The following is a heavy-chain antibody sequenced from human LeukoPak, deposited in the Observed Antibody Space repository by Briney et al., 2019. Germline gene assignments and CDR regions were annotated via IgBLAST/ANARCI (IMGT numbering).Heavy chain of an antibody. J-gene: IGHJ4*02. CDR3: ARVVDVNSYGLFDY. CDR1: GYTFTSYA. D-gene: IGHD5-18*01. V-gene: IGHV1-3*01. CDR2: INAGNGNT. Sequence: ASVKVSCKASGYTFTSYAMHWVRQAPGQRLEWMGWINAGNGNTKYSQKFQGRVTITRDTPASTVYMELSSLRSEDTAVYYCARVVDVNSYGLFDYWGQGTLVTVSS.